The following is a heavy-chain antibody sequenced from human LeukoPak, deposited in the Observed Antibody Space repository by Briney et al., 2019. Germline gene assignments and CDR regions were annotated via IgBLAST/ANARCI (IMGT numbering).Heavy chain of an antibody. D-gene: IGHD5-18*01. CDR2: IFGSGGSP. V-gene: IGHV3-23*01. CDR1: GFTFGSFA. CDR3: GKTTAGYSSGQKPAWPVDY. J-gene: IGHJ4*02. Sequence: GGSLRLSCEASGFTFGSFAMYWVRQAPGKGLDWIAGIFGSGGSPHYADSVKGRFTISRDNSKNTVYLQINSLRAEDTAVYYCGKTTAGYSSGQKPAWPVDYWGQGTLVAVSS.